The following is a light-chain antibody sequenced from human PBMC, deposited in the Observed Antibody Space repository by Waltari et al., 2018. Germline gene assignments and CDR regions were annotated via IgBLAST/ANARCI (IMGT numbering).Light chain of an antibody. Sequence: QSVLTQPPSASGTPGQRVTISCSGRRSNIGSNYVSWYQQLPGTAPKLLIYRNNQRPSGVPDRFSGSKSGTSASLAISGLRSEDEADYYCAAWDDSLSGNWVFGGGTKLTVL. J-gene: IGLJ3*02. V-gene: IGLV1-47*01. CDR1: RSNIGSNY. CDR2: RNN. CDR3: AAWDDSLSGNWV.